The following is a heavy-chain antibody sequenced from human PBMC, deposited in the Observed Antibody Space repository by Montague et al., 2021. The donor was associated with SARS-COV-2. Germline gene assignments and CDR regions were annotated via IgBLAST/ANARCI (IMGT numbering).Heavy chain of an antibody. V-gene: IGHV4-59*08. D-gene: IGHD3-9*01. Sequence: SETLSLTCTVSGGSINNYSWCWIWLPPRPGLERIGYINYSGSTEYCSSPTSRVTMSIDTSKYQFPLRLNSVTAADTAVYFCARTTYFDLASIYYYVMDVWGQGTTVTVSS. CDR1: GGSINNYS. CDR3: ARTTYFDLASIYYYVMDV. CDR2: INYSGST. J-gene: IGHJ6*02.